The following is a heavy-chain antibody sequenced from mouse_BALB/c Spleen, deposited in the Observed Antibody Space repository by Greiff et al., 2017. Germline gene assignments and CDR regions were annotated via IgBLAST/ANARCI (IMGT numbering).Heavy chain of an antibody. CDR3: ARAGSTMITANYAMDY. D-gene: IGHD2-4*01. J-gene: IGHJ4*01. V-gene: IGHV5-9-3*01. Sequence: EVQLVESGGGLVKPGGSLKLSCAASGFTFSSYAMSWVRQTPEKRLEWVATISSGGRYTYYPDSVKGRFTISRDNAKNTLYLQMSSLRSEDTAMYYCARAGSTMITANYAMDYWGQGTSVTVSS. CDR2: ISSGGRYT. CDR1: GFTFSSYA.